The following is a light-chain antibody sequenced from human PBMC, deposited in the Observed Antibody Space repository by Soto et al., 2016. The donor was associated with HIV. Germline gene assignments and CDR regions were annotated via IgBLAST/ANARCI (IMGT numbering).Light chain of an antibody. J-gene: IGLJ2*01. CDR3: QVWDSSSDHTV. CDR1: NIGSRS. Sequence: SYELTQPPSVSVAPGKTAKITCGGNNIGSRSVHWYQQKPGQAPVLVVYDDRKRPSGIPERFSGSNSGNTATLTISRVEVGDEADYYCQVWDSSSDHTVFGGGTKLTVL. V-gene: IGLV3-21*03. CDR2: DDR.